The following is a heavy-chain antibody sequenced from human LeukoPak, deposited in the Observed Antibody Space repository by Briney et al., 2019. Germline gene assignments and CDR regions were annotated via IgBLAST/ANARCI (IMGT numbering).Heavy chain of an antibody. CDR2: IHHSGST. D-gene: IGHD3-10*01. J-gene: IGHJ3*02. CDR1: GYSISTAYY. Sequence: SETLSLTCTVSGYSISTAYYWGWIRQPPGKGLESIGSIHHSGSTYYNPSLKSQVTISVDTSKNQFSLKLRSVTAADTAVYYCARASMVGAFDIWGQGTMVTVSS. V-gene: IGHV4-38-2*02. CDR3: ARASMVGAFDI.